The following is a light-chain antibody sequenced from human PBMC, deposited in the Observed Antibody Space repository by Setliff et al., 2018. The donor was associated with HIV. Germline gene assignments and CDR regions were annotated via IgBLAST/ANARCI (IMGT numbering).Light chain of an antibody. CDR3: SSYTSSSTLEV. J-gene: IGLJ1*01. Sequence: SALTQPASVSGSPGQSITISCTGTSSDVGGYNYVSWYQQHPGKAPKLMIYEVSNRPSGVSNRFSGSKSGNTASLTISGLQAEDKADYYCSSYTSSSTLEVFGTGTKVTVL. CDR2: EVS. V-gene: IGLV2-14*01. CDR1: SSDVGGYNY.